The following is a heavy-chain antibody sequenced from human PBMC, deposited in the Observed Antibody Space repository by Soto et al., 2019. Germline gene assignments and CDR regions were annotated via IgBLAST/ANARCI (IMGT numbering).Heavy chain of an antibody. CDR2: IYYRGGT. CDR3: ARHGEYGVAPSFDY. CDR1: GGSIPSSSYH. J-gene: IGHJ4*02. D-gene: IGHD4-17*01. Sequence: QLQLQESGPGLVKPSETLSLTCTVSGGSIPSSSYHWGWIRQPPGKGLEWLGSIYYRGGTYYNPSLKSRATISVDTSKSQFSLKLSSVTAADTAVYYCARHGEYGVAPSFDYWGQGTLVTVSS. V-gene: IGHV4-39*01.